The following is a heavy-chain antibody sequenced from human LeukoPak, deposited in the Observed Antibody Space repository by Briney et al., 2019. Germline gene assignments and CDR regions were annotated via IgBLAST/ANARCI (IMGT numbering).Heavy chain of an antibody. D-gene: IGHD6-19*01. Sequence: PSETLSLTCTVSGGSISSYYWSWIRQPPEKGLEWIGYIYYSGSTNYNPSLKSRVTISVDTSKNQSSLKLSSVTAADTAVYSCARVRSSGWSLIFQHWGQGTLVTVSS. V-gene: IGHV4-59*01. CDR3: ARVRSSGWSLIFQH. J-gene: IGHJ1*01. CDR2: IYYSGST. CDR1: GGSISSYY.